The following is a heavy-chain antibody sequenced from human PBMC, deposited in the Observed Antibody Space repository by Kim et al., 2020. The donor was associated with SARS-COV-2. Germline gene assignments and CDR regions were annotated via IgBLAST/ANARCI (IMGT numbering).Heavy chain of an antibody. J-gene: IGHJ4*02. CDR1: GFTVSSNY. CDR3: AREAYYYDSSGKRVTDY. V-gene: IGHV3-66*02. CDR2: IYSGGST. D-gene: IGHD3-22*01. Sequence: GGSLRLSCAASGFTVSSNYMSWVRQAPGKGLEWVSVIYSGGSTYYADSVKGRFTISRDNSKNTLYLQMNSLRAEDTAVYYCAREAYYYDSSGKRVTDYWGPGTLVTVSS.